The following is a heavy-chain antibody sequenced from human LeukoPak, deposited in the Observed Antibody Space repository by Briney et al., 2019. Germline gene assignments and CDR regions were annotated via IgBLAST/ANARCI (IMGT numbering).Heavy chain of an antibody. Sequence: GESPKISCKGSGYSFTSYWIGWVRQMPGKGLEWMGIIYPGDSNTRYSPSFQGQVTISADKSINTAYLQWRSLKASDTAMYYCARVMAVASTRPFDYWGQGTLVTVSS. CDR1: GYSFTSYW. V-gene: IGHV5-51*01. J-gene: IGHJ4*02. D-gene: IGHD6-19*01. CDR2: IYPGDSNT. CDR3: ARVMAVASTRPFDY.